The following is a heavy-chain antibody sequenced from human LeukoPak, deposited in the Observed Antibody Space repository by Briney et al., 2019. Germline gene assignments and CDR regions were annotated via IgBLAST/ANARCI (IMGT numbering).Heavy chain of an antibody. CDR2: IYTSGST. CDR3: ARSIAAAGTFFDY. CDR1: GGSISSYY. V-gene: IGHV4-4*07. J-gene: IGHJ4*02. Sequence: PSETLSLTCTVSGGSISSYYGSWIRQPAGKGLEWIGRIYTSGSTNYNPSLKSRVTMSVDTSKNQISLKLSSVTAADTAVYYCARSIAAAGTFFDYWGQGTLVTVSS. D-gene: IGHD6-13*01.